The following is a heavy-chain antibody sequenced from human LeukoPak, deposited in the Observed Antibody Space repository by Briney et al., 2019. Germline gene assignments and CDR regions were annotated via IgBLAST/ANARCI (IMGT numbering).Heavy chain of an antibody. CDR1: GNYW. CDR2: INSDGSWT. Sequence: RPGGSLRLSCAASGNYWMHWVRQAPGQGLVWVSHINSDGSWTSYADSVKGRFTISKDNAKNTVYLQMNSLRAEDTAVYYCVSFYETYWGRGTLVTVSS. V-gene: IGHV3-74*01. J-gene: IGHJ4*02. D-gene: IGHD2/OR15-2a*01. CDR3: VSFYETY.